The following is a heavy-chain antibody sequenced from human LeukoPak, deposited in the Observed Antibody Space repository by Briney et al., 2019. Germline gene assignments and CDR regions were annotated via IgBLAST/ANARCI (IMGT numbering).Heavy chain of an antibody. V-gene: IGHV3-48*02. J-gene: IGHJ3*01. D-gene: IGHD7-27*01. CDR3: AREDDSWGPNNLDL. Sequence: GGSLRLSCAASGFTFSSYSMNWVRQAPGKGLEWISYIDTSSSTMYYADSVMGRFTISRDNAKESLYLQMNSLRDEDTAVYYCAREDDSWGPNNLDLWGQGTMVTVSS. CDR2: IDTSSSTM. CDR1: GFTFSSYS.